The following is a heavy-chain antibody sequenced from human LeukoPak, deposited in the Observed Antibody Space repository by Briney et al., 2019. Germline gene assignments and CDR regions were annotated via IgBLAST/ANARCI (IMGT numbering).Heavy chain of an antibody. Sequence: SETLSLTCTVSGGSISSSSYYWGWIRQPPGKGLEWIGSIYYSGSTYYNPSLKSRVTISVDTSKNQFSLKLSSVTAADTAVYCCASSNYYGSGSYHHAFDIWGQGTMVTVSS. V-gene: IGHV4-39*01. CDR3: ASSNYYGSGSYHHAFDI. J-gene: IGHJ3*02. CDR1: GGSISSSSYY. CDR2: IYYSGST. D-gene: IGHD3-10*01.